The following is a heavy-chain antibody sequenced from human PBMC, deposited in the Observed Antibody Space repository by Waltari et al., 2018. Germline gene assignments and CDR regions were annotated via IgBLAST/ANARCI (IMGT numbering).Heavy chain of an antibody. CDR1: GYSFTSYD. J-gene: IGHJ6*02. Sequence: QVHLVQSAAEVKSPGATVKVSCKTSGYSFTSYDIQWVRQATGQGHEWMGWLNPSGGDTDYAQKFQGRVTMTTNTSISTAYLHLSSLRSEDTAVYYCARAVGGAARGYYGMDVWGQGTTVTVSS. CDR2: LNPSGGDT. CDR3: ARAVGGAARGYYGMDV. D-gene: IGHD1-26*01. V-gene: IGHV1-8*01.